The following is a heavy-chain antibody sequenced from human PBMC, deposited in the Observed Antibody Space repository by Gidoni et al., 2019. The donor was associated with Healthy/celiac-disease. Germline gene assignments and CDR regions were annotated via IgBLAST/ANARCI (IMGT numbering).Heavy chain of an antibody. CDR2: IIPIFCTA. J-gene: IGHJ6*02. Sequence: QVQLVQTGAEVKKHGPAVKVSCKAAGGTFSSYANSWVRQAPGQGLEWMGGIIPIFCTANYAQKFQGRVTITADESTSTAYMELSSLRSEDTAVYYCARETRPLTAPVISWGMDVWGQGTTVTVSS. D-gene: IGHD5-18*01. CDR3: ARETRPLTAPVISWGMDV. CDR1: GGTFSSYA. V-gene: IGHV1-69*01.